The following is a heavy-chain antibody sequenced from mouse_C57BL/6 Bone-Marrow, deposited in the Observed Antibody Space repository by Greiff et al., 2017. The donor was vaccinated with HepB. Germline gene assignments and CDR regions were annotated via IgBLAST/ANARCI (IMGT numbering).Heavy chain of an antibody. J-gene: IGHJ2*01. CDR1: GYTFTSYD. CDR3: ARDGYYVNFDY. V-gene: IGHV1-85*01. D-gene: IGHD2-3*01. CDR2: IYPRDGST. Sequence: QVQLKESGPELVKPGASVKLSCKASGYTFTSYDINWVKQRPGQGLEWIGWIYPRDGSTKDNEKFKGKATLTVDTSSSTAYMGLHSLTSEASAVYFCARDGYYVNFDYWGQGTTLTVSS.